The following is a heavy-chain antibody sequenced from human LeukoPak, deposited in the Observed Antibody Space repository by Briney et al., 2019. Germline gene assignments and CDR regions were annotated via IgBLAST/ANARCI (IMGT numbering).Heavy chain of an antibody. J-gene: IGHJ4*02. V-gene: IGHV1-18*01. CDR2: ISAYSGNT. Sequence: GASVKVSCKASGYTFTSYGISWVRQAPGQGLEWMGWISAYSGNTNYAQKLQGRVTMTTDTSTSTAYMELRSLRSDDTAVYYCARDKWGYYDSSGYYDSFDYWGQGTLVTVSS. D-gene: IGHD3-22*01. CDR1: GYTFTSYG. CDR3: ARDKWGYYDSSGYYDSFDY.